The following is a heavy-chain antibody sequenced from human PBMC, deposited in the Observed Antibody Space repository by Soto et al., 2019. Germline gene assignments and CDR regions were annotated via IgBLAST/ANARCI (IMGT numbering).Heavy chain of an antibody. J-gene: IGHJ3*02. CDR1: GFTFSSYS. CDR2: ISSSSSTI. CDR3: ARDRVVPAASNDAFDI. V-gene: IGHV3-48*02. Sequence: EVQLVESGGGLVQPGGSLRLSCAASGFTFSSYSMNWVRQAPGKGLEWVSYISSSSSTIYYADSVKGRFTISRDNAKNSLYLQMNSLRDEDTAVYYCARDRVVPAASNDAFDIWGQGTMVIVSS. D-gene: IGHD2-2*01.